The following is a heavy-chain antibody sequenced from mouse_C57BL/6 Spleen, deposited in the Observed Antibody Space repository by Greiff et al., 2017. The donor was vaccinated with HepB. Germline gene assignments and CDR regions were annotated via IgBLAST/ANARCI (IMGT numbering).Heavy chain of an antibody. D-gene: IGHD3-2*02. CDR3: ALQLRSPYYFDY. J-gene: IGHJ2*01. V-gene: IGHV1-66*01. CDR2: IYPGSGNT. Sequence: QVQLKQSGPELVKPGASVKISCKASGYSFTSYYIHWVKQRPGQGLEWIGWIYPGSGNTKYNEKFKGKATLTADTSSSTAYMQLSSLTSEDSAVYYCALQLRSPYYFDYWGQGTTLTVSS. CDR1: GYSFTSYY.